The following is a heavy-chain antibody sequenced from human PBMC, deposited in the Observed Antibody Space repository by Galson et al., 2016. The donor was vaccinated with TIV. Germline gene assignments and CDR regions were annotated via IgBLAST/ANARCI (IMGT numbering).Heavy chain of an antibody. CDR3: AQFGAVIGTFDI. J-gene: IGHJ4*02. D-gene: IGHD3-16*02. CDR2: SYYSERP. Sequence: ETLSLTCTVSGGSISTYTYYWGWIRQPPGKGLEWIGRSYYSERPHYNPSLKSRVTMSIDTSTNHFSLILSSVTAADTAVYYCAQFGAVIGTFDILGQGILVTVSS. V-gene: IGHV4-39*07. CDR1: GGSISTYTYY.